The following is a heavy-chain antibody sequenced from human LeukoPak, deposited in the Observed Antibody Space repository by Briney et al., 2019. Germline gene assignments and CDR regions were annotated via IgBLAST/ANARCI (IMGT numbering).Heavy chain of an antibody. CDR3: ARRLLGIGFDP. CDR1: GASISSYY. D-gene: IGHD2-21*02. CDR2: IYYSGNT. J-gene: IGHJ5*02. V-gene: IGHV4-59*08. Sequence: PSETLSLTCTVSGASISSYYWSWIRQPPGKGLEWIGYIYYSGNTNYNPSLKSRATISVDTSKNQFSLKLSSVTAADTAVYYCARRLLGIGFDPWGQGTLVTVSS.